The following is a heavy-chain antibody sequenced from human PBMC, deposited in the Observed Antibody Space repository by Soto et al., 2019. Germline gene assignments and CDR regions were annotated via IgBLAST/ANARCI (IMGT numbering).Heavy chain of an antibody. J-gene: IGHJ4*02. D-gene: IGHD5-12*01. CDR2: INHSGST. Sequence: QVQLQQWGAGLLKPSETLSLTCAVYGGSSSGYYWSWIRQPPGKGLEWIGEINHSGSTNYNPSLKSRVTISVDTSKNQFSLKLSSVTAADTAVYYCARGGGWLQSLDYWGQGTLVTVSS. CDR3: ARGGGWLQSLDY. CDR1: GGSSSGYY. V-gene: IGHV4-34*01.